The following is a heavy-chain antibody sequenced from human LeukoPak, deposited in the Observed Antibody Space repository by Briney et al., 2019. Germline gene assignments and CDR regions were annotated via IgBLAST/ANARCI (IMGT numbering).Heavy chain of an antibody. CDR3: ARARYETRIWPKSRYDYYHYMDV. D-gene: IGHD3-3*01. CDR2: INPNSGGT. V-gene: IGHV1-2*02. CDR1: GYTFTGYY. Sequence: ASVKVSCKASGYTFTGYYMHWVRQAPGQGLEWMGWINPNSGGTNYAQKFQGRVTMTRDTSISTAYMELSRLRSDDTAVYYCARARYETRIWPKSRYDYYHYMDVWGKGTTVTVPS. J-gene: IGHJ6*03.